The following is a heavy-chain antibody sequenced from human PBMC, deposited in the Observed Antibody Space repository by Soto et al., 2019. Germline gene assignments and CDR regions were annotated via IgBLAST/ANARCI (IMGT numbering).Heavy chain of an antibody. D-gene: IGHD6-19*01. CDR3: ARDLTLSSGGIDY. Sequence: EVQLLESGGGLVQPGGSLRLSCAASGFTFSSYAMSWVRQAPGKGLEWVSAISGSGGSTYYADSVKGRFTISRDNSKNTLYLQMNSLRAEDTAVYYCARDLTLSSGGIDYWGQGTLVTVSS. V-gene: IGHV3-23*01. CDR2: ISGSGGST. CDR1: GFTFSSYA. J-gene: IGHJ4*02.